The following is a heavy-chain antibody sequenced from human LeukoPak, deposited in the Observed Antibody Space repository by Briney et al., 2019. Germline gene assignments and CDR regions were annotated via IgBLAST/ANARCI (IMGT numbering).Heavy chain of an antibody. CDR2: IKQDGSEK. Sequence: GGSLRLSCAASGFTFSSYWMTWIRQAPGKGLEWVANIKQDGSEKYYVDSVKGRFTISRDNAKNSLYLQMNSLRAEDTTAYYCARDTGGGYSCYDCWGQGTLVTVSS. D-gene: IGHD5-18*01. CDR1: GFTFSSYW. V-gene: IGHV3-7*01. CDR3: ARDTGGGYSCYDC. J-gene: IGHJ4*02.